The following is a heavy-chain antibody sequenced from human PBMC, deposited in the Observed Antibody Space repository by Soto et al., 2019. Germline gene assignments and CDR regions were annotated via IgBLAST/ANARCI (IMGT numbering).Heavy chain of an antibody. Sequence: EVQLVESGGGLVQPGGSLRLSCAASRFTFGNYEMNWVRQAPGKGLEWVSYISGSGRTIYYADSVKGRFTISRDNAKNSLYLQMNRLSAEDTAVYYCASEMGGYKRCWGQGTLVTGSS. CDR2: ISGSGRTI. CDR3: ASEMGGYKRC. J-gene: IGHJ4*02. D-gene: IGHD3-22*01. V-gene: IGHV3-48*03. CDR1: RFTFGNYE.